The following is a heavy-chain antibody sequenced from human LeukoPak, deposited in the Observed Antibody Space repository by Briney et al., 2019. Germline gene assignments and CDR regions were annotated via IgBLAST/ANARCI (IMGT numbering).Heavy chain of an antibody. CDR2: IDYSGST. V-gene: IGHV4-31*03. Sequence: SETLSLTCTLSGGSISSGGYYWSWIRQHPGKGLEWIGYIDYSGSTYYNPSLKSRVTISVDTSKNQFSLKLSSVTAADTAVYYCARKGLKVEPYFDYWAQGTLVTVSS. D-gene: IGHD1-14*01. J-gene: IGHJ4*02. CDR1: GGSISSGGYY. CDR3: ARKGLKVEPYFDY.